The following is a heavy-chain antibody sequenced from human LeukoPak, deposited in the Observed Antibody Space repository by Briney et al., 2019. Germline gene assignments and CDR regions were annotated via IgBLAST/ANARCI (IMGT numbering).Heavy chain of an antibody. J-gene: IGHJ4*02. V-gene: IGHV3-7*01. D-gene: IGHD3-10*01. CDR1: GFTFSSYE. CDR2: INQDGTEK. Sequence: GGSLRLSCAASGFTFSSYEMNWVHQAPGKGLEWVANINQDGTEKYYVDSVKGRFTISRDNAKNSLYLQMNSLRVEDTAVYYCAKVAKYYYGSETYYFFEHWGQGTPVTAS. CDR3: AKVAKYYYGSETYYFFEH.